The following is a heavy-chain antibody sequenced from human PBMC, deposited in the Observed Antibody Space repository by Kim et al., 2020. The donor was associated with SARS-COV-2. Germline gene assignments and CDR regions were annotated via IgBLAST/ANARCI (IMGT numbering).Heavy chain of an antibody. J-gene: IGHJ4*02. CDR3: ARVASVHGGNFDY. D-gene: IGHD6-13*01. V-gene: IGHV6-1*01. CDR1: GDSVSSNSAA. Sequence: SQTLSLTCAISGDSVSSNSAAWNWIRQSPSRGLEWLGRTYYRSKWFNDYAVSVKSRITIIPDTSKNPFSLQLNSVTPEDTAVYYCARVASVHGGNFDYWGQGTLVTVSS. CDR2: TYYRSKWFN.